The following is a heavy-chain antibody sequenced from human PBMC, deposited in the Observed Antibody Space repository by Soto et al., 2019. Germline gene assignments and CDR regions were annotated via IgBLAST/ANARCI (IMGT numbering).Heavy chain of an antibody. V-gene: IGHV1-69*13. Sequence: SVKVSCKASGGTFSSYAISWLRQAPGQGLEWMGGIIPIFGTANYAQKFQGRVTITADESTSTAYMELSSLRSEDTAVYYCARHVPFSSSPGWDWFDPWGQGTLVTVSS. D-gene: IGHD6-6*01. CDR3: ARHVPFSSSPGWDWFDP. CDR1: GGTFSSYA. J-gene: IGHJ5*02. CDR2: IIPIFGTA.